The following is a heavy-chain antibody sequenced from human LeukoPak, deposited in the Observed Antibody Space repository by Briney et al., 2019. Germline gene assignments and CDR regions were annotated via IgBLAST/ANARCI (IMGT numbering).Heavy chain of an antibody. CDR1: GFTFSSYS. CDR3: ARDCSSTPKVGYNWFDP. Sequence: GGSLRLSCAASGFTFSSYSMNWVRQAPGKGLEWVSYISVSTSTIYYADSVKGRFTISRDNAKNSLYLQMNSLRAEDTAVYYCARDCSSTPKVGYNWFDPWGQGTLVIVSS. V-gene: IGHV3-48*01. J-gene: IGHJ5*02. CDR2: ISVSTSTI. D-gene: IGHD2-2*01.